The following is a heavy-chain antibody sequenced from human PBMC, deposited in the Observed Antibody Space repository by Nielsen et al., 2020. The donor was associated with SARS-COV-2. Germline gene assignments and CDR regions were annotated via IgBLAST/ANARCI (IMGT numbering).Heavy chain of an antibody. Sequence: GGSLRLSCAASGFTINTYWMFWVRQAPGKGLVWVSHIDVDGSNTNYADSVQGRFTISRDSTKNTLSLQMNSLRGEDSAMYYCTRGGYTHSMDVWGQGTTVTVSS. CDR1: GFTINTYW. J-gene: IGHJ6*02. CDR2: IDVDGSNT. CDR3: TRGGYTHSMDV. V-gene: IGHV3-74*01. D-gene: IGHD5-18*01.